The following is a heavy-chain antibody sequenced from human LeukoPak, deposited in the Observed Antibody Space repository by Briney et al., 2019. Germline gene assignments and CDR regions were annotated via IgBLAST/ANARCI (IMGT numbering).Heavy chain of an antibody. CDR2: IYYSGST. J-gene: IGHJ4*02. Sequence: SETLSLTCTVSGGSISSSSYYWGWIRQPPGKGLEWIGSIYYSGSTYYNPSLKSRVTISVDTSKNQFSLKLSSATAADTAVYYCARDSSGYYYGVDYWGQGTLVTVSS. D-gene: IGHD3-22*01. CDR1: GGSISSSSYY. CDR3: ARDSSGYYYGVDY. V-gene: IGHV4-39*02.